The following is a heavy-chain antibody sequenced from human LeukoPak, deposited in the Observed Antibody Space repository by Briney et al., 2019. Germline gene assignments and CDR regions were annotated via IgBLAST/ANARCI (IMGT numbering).Heavy chain of an antibody. Sequence: SETLSLTCTVSGGSISSSSYYWGWIRQPPGKGLEWIGSIYYSGSTYYNPSLKSRVTISVDTSKNQFSLKLSSVTAADTAVYYCARNGQQLGPLYYFDYWGQGTLVTVSS. CDR1: GGSISSSSYY. D-gene: IGHD6-13*01. V-gene: IGHV4-39*01. CDR3: ARNGQQLGPLYYFDY. CDR2: IYYSGST. J-gene: IGHJ4*02.